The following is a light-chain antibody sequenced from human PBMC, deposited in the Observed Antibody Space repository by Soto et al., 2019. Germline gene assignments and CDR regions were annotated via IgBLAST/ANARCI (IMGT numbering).Light chain of an antibody. Sequence: IQLTQSPSSLSASVGDRVTITCRASQGISNYLAWYQQKPGKAPKLLIYSASTLQRGVSSRFSGSGSGADFTLMISSLQPEDVATYFCQQANIYPCTFGLGTKVEIK. V-gene: IGKV1-9*01. CDR1: QGISNY. J-gene: IGKJ3*01. CDR3: QQANIYPCT. CDR2: SAS.